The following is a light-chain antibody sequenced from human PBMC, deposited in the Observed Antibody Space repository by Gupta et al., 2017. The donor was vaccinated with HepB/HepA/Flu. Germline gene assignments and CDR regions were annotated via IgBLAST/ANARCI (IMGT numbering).Light chain of an antibody. V-gene: IGKV4-1*01. CDR2: WAS. CDR3: QQYHTIPWT. Sequence: DIVMTQSPASLAVSLGEGATINCNSSQSVLYSSDNNNYLSWYQQKPGQPPKLLIDWASAREYGVPDRFSASGSGTDFTLTISSLQAEDVAVYYCQQYHTIPWTFGQRTKVEIK. CDR1: QSVLYSSDNNNY. J-gene: IGKJ1*01.